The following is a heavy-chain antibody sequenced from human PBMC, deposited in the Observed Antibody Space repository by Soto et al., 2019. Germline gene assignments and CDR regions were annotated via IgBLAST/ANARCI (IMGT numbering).Heavy chain of an antibody. CDR2: ISSSGSTI. J-gene: IGHJ3*02. CDR3: AREQNRITMIVVALDAFDI. Sequence: GGSLRLSCAASGFTFSSYEMNWVRQAPGKGLEWVSYISSSGSTIYYADSVKGRFTISRDNAKNSLYLQMNSLRAEDTAVYYCAREQNRITMIVVALDAFDIWGQGTMVTV. D-gene: IGHD3-22*01. CDR1: GFTFSSYE. V-gene: IGHV3-48*03.